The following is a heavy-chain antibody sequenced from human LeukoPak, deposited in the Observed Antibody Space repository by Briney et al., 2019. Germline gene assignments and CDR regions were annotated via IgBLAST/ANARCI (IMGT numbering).Heavy chain of an antibody. Sequence: PGRSLRLSCTASGFTFSSYAMRWVRQAPGKGLEWVAVISYDGSNKYYADSVKGRFTISRDNSKNTLYLQMNSLRAEDTAVYYCARDRVIDYWGQGTLVTVSS. CDR3: ARDRVIDY. CDR2: ISYDGSNK. V-gene: IGHV3-30*11. CDR1: GFTFSSYA. D-gene: IGHD3-10*01. J-gene: IGHJ4*02.